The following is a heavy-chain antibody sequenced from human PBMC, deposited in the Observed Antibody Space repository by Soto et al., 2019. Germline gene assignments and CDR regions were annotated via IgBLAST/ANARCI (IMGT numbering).Heavy chain of an antibody. J-gene: IGHJ6*02. CDR2: IWYDGSNK. V-gene: IGHV3-33*01. CDR3: AGGPGPFWSGGVVGYYYYYGMDV. Sequence: GGSLRLSCAASGFTFSSYGMHWVRQAPGKGLEWVAVIWYDGSNKYYADSVKGRFTISRDNSKNTLYLQMNSLRAEDTAVYYCAGGPGPFWSGGVVGYYYYYGMDVWGQGATVTVSS. CDR1: GFTFSSYG. D-gene: IGHD3-3*01.